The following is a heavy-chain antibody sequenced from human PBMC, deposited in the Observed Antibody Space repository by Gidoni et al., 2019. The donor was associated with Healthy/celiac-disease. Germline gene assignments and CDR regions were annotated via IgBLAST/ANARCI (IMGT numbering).Heavy chain of an antibody. J-gene: IGHJ3*02. CDR1: GFPFSSYA. CDR3: AKYYYDSSGYYRDDAFDI. D-gene: IGHD3-22*01. V-gene: IGHV3-23*01. Sequence: EVQLLESGGGLVQPGGSLRLSCAASGFPFSSYAMSWVRQAPGKGLEWVSAISGSGGSTYYADSVKGRFTISRDNSKNTLYLQMNSLRAEDTAVYYCAKYYYDSSGYYRDDAFDIWGQGTMVTVSS. CDR2: ISGSGGST.